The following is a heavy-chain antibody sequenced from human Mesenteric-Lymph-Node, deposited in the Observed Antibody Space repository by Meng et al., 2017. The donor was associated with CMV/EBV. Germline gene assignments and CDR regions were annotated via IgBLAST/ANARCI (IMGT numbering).Heavy chain of an antibody. CDR3: ARGRGWGVRYTSPFDP. CDR2: ISHNGHT. Sequence: DGGSFSGLYWSWIRQPPGKGLEWIGEISHNGHTNYNPSLESRVTISIDTSNNQFSLRLTSVTAADTAVYYCARGRGWGVRYTSPFDPWGQGTLVTVSS. V-gene: IGHV4-34*01. CDR1: GGSFSGLY. D-gene: IGHD3-16*02. J-gene: IGHJ5*02.